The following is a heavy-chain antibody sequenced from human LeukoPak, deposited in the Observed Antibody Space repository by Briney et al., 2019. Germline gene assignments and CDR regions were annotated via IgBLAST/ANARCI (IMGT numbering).Heavy chain of an antibody. CDR1: GFTFSGYS. D-gene: IGHD3-22*01. V-gene: IGHV3-48*02. Sequence: PGGSLRLSCAASGFTFSGYSMNWVRQAPGKGLEWVSYISASTSSIYYADSVKGRFTLSRDNAKNSLYLQVNSLRDEDADLYYCPRGIGYYDSSAYYYFDSWGQGTRVTVS. CDR3: PRGIGYYDSSAYYYFDS. J-gene: IGHJ4*02. CDR2: ISASTSSI.